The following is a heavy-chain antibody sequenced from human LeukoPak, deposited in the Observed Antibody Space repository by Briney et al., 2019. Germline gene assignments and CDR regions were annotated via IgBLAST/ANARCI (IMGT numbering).Heavy chain of an antibody. Sequence: GGSLRLSCAACGFTFEDCAMQWVRQAPGRALEGVSDMSWKRNRILYADSVKGRFTISRANAKHSLYLAMNSLRAEDKDLSYCAKSRDCDSTSCYRYFAYWGPGTLVTVSS. CDR3: AKSRDCDSTSCYRYFAY. D-gene: IGHD2-2*02. V-gene: IGHV3-9*01. CDR1: GFTFEDCA. J-gene: IGHJ4*02. CDR2: MSWKRNRI.